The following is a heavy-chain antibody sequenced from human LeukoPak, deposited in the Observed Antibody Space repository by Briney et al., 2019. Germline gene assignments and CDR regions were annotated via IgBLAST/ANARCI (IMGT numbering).Heavy chain of an antibody. CDR1: GGTFSSYA. J-gene: IGHJ3*02. CDR3: ARESTVMVAFDI. V-gene: IGHV1-46*01. CDR2: INPSGGST. D-gene: IGHD4-17*01. Sequence: GASVKVSCKASGGTFSSYAISWVRQAPGQGLEWMGIINPSGGSTSYAQKFQGRVTMTRDMSTSTVYMELSSLRAEDTAVYYCARESTVMVAFDIWGQGTMVTVSS.